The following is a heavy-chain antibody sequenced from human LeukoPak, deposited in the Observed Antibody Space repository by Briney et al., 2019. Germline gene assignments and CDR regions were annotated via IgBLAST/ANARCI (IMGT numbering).Heavy chain of an antibody. J-gene: IGHJ5*02. CDR2: IYYSGST. CDR3: ARGRLYYDFWSGYSSKGVGPNWFDP. D-gene: IGHD3-3*01. V-gene: IGHV4-30-4*01. CDR1: GGSISSGDYH. Sequence: SETLSLTCTVSGGSISSGDYHWSWVRQPPGRGLEWIGYIYYSGSTYNNPSLKSRVTISVDTSKNQFSLKLSSVTAADTAVYYCARGRLYYDFWSGYSSKGVGPNWFDPWGQGTLVTVSS.